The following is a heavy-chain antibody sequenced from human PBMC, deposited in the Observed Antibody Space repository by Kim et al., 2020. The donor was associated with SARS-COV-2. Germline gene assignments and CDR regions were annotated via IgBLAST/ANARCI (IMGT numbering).Heavy chain of an antibody. J-gene: IGHJ4*02. Sequence: SVKVSCKASGGTFSSYAISWVRQAPGQGLEWMGGIIPIFGTANYAQKFQGRVTITADESTSTAYMELSSLRSEDTAVYYCASGPYYERLSMGPSFDYWGQGTLVTVSS. D-gene: IGHD3-3*01. CDR3: ASGPYYERLSMGPSFDY. V-gene: IGHV1-69*13. CDR1: GGTFSSYA. CDR2: IIPIFGTA.